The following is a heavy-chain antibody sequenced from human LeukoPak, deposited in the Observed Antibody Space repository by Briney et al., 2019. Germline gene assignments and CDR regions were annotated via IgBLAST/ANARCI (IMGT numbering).Heavy chain of an antibody. D-gene: IGHD5/OR15-5a*01. Sequence: GGSLRLSCAASGFTFSNYNMHWVRQAPGKGLEWVSYITLSSSTIYYADSVKGRFTISRDNAKNSLYLQMNSLRAEDTAVYYCARDPPLVSGPVYYYYYMDVWGEGTTATVSS. CDR3: ARDPPLVSGPVYYYYYMDV. CDR2: ITLSSSTI. J-gene: IGHJ6*03. V-gene: IGHV3-48*04. CDR1: GFTFSNYN.